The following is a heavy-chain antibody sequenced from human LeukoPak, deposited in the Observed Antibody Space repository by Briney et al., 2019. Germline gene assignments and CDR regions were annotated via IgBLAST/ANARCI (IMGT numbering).Heavy chain of an antibody. D-gene: IGHD6-19*01. CDR2: INPNSGGT. Sequence: ASVKVSCKASGYTFTGYYMHWVRQAPGQGLEWMGWINPNSGGTNYAQKFQGRVTMTRGTSISTAYMELSRLRSDDTAVYYCARTTYSSGWFDYWGQGTLVTVSS. CDR3: ARTTYSSGWFDY. CDR1: GYTFTGYY. V-gene: IGHV1-2*02. J-gene: IGHJ5*01.